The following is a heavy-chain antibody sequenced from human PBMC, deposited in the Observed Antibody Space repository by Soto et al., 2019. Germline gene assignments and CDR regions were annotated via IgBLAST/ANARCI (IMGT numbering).Heavy chain of an antibody. CDR3: ASQTTVTTPAGY. V-gene: IGHV3-33*01. Sequence: GGSLRLSCAASGFTFSSYGMHWVRQAPGKGLEWVAVIWYDGSNKYYADSVKGRFTISRDNSKNTLYLQMNSLRAEDTAVYYCASQTTVTTPAGYWGQGTLVTVSS. J-gene: IGHJ4*02. CDR2: IWYDGSNK. CDR1: GFTFSSYG. D-gene: IGHD4-17*01.